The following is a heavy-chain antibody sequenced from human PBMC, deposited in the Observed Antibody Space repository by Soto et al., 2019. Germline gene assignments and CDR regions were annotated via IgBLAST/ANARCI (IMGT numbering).Heavy chain of an antibody. CDR1: GGSISSGGYY. D-gene: IGHD4-17*01. Sequence: SETLSLTCTVSGGSISSGGYYWSWIHQHPGKGLEWIVYIYYSGSTYYNPSLKSRVTISVDRSKNQFSLKLSSVTAADTAVYYCARGGDDYGDYYFDYWGQGTLVTVSS. CDR2: IYYSGST. J-gene: IGHJ4*02. CDR3: ARGGDDYGDYYFDY. V-gene: IGHV4-31*03.